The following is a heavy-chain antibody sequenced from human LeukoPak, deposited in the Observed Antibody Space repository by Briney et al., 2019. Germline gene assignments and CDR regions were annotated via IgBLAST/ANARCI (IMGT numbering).Heavy chain of an antibody. V-gene: IGHV3-74*01. D-gene: IGHD1-26*01. J-gene: IGHJ5*02. Sequence: GGSLRLSCAASGFTFSSYWMHWVRQAPGKGLVWVSRINSDGSSTSYADSVKGRFTISRDNAKNTLYLQMNSLRAEDTAVYYCARDPSGSYDNNWFDPWGQGTLVTVSS. CDR1: GFTFSSYW. CDR2: INSDGSST. CDR3: ARDPSGSYDNNWFDP.